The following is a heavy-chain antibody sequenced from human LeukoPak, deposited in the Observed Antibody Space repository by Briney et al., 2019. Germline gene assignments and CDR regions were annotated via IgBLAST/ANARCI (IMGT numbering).Heavy chain of an antibody. Sequence: SETPSLTCAVSGYSISSGYYWGWIRQPPGKGLEWIGSIYHSGSTYYNPSLKSRVTISVDTSKNQFSLKLSSVTAADTAVYYCARLRSGLNWFDPWGQGTLVTVSS. CDR3: ARLRSGLNWFDP. CDR1: GYSISSGYY. CDR2: IYHSGST. J-gene: IGHJ5*02. V-gene: IGHV4-38-2*01. D-gene: IGHD3-3*01.